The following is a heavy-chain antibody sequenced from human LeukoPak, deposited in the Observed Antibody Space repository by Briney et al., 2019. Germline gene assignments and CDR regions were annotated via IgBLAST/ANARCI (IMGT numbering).Heavy chain of an antibody. CDR3: ARGPYYYDSKTFDY. V-gene: IGHV4-61*01. CDR2: IYYSGST. J-gene: IGHJ4*02. Sequence: PSETLSLTCTVSGGSVSSGSYYWSWIRQPPGKGLEWIGYIYYSGSTNYNPPLKSRVTISVDTSKNQFSLKLSSVTAADTAVYYCARGPYYYDSKTFDYWGQGTLVTVSS. CDR1: GGSVSSGSYY. D-gene: IGHD3-22*01.